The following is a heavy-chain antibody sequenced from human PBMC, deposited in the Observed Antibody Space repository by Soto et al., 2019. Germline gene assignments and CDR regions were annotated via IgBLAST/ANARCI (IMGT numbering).Heavy chain of an antibody. D-gene: IGHD3-10*01. CDR3: ARDRGAGVSQSHYDGMEV. CDR1: EFTFSDYY. V-gene: IGHV3-11*06. Sequence: GGSLRLSCAASEFTFSDYYIRWIRQAPGKRLECISYISTTSRFTQYADSVKGQFTVSRDNAKNLLYLQMDSLRAGDTAVYYCARDRGAGVSQSHYDGMEVWGQGTTVTVSS. CDR2: ISTTSRFT. J-gene: IGHJ6*02.